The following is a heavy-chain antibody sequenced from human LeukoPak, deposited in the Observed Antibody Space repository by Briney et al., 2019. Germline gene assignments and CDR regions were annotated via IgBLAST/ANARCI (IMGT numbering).Heavy chain of an antibody. D-gene: IGHD3-10*01. CDR2: IIPILGIA. V-gene: IGHV1-69*04. J-gene: IGHJ6*02. CDR1: GGTFSSYA. CDR3: ARTIYGSGSYLHYYYYYGMDV. Sequence: SVKASCKASGGTFSSYAISWVRQAPGQELEWMGRIIPILGIANYAQKFQGRVTITADKSTSTAYMELSSLRSEDTAVYYCARTIYGSGSYLHYYYYYGMDVWGQGTTVTVSS.